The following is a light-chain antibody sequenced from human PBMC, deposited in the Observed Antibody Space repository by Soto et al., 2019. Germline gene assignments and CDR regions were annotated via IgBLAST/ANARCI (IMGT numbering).Light chain of an antibody. CDR3: QHYVAAPLT. CDR2: GAS. V-gene: IGKV3-20*01. Sequence: EIVLTQSPGTLSLSPGERATLSCRASQSISNDYLAWYQQKPGQAPRLLIYGASSRATGIPDRFGGSGSGTDFTLTISRLEPEDFAVYFCQHYVAAPLTFVGGTKVEIK. J-gene: IGKJ4*01. CDR1: QSISNDY.